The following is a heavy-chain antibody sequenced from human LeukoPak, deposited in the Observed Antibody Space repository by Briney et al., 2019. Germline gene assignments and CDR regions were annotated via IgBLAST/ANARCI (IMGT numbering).Heavy chain of an antibody. J-gene: IGHJ4*02. CDR3: TTGKIYCSSCSDDY. Sequence: ASVKVSCKVSGYTLTELSMHWVRQAPGKGLEWMGGFDPEDPEDGEAIYAQKFQGRVTMTEDTSTDTAYMELSRLRSEDTAVYYCTTGKIYCSSCSDDYWGQGTLVTVSS. D-gene: IGHD6-13*01. CDR1: GYTLTELS. V-gene: IGHV1-24*01. CDR2: FDPEDPEDGEA.